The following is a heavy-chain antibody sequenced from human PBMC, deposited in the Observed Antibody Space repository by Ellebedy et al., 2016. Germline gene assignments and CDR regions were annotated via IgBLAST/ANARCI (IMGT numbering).Heavy chain of an antibody. D-gene: IGHD6-13*01. CDR2: IFSGGST. J-gene: IGHJ6*03. V-gene: IGHV4-4*07. Sequence: SETLSLXCTVSGDSISSYYWSWIRQPATKRLEWIGRIFSGGSTNYNPSLNSRVSTSLDTAKSQFSLNLSSVTAADTAVYYCARGLSSWYDYFYYYMDVWGEGTTVTVAS. CDR1: GDSISSYY. CDR3: ARGLSSWYDYFYYYMDV.